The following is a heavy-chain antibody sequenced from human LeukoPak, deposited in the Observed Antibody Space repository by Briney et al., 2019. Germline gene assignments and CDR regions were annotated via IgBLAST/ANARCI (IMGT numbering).Heavy chain of an antibody. Sequence: AASVKVSCKVSGKTLSDLSIHWLRQPPGKGLEWLGGSDPEDGERIYAQMFQGRVTMTEDTSIDTAYMELSSLRSEDTAVYYCVTGFTTMAVDYFDHWGQGTLVTVSP. D-gene: IGHD5-18*01. CDR3: VTGFTTMAVDYFDH. CDR2: SDPEDGER. CDR1: GKTLSDLS. J-gene: IGHJ4*02. V-gene: IGHV1-24*01.